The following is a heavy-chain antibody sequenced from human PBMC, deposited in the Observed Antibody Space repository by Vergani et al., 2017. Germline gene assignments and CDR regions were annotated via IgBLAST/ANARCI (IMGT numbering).Heavy chain of an antibody. CDR3: ARDAYCSSTSCSGMFDY. J-gene: IGHJ4*02. D-gene: IGHD2-2*01. V-gene: IGHV3-7*01. CDR1: GFTFSSYW. CDR2: IKQDGSEK. Sequence: EVQLVESGGGLVQPGGSLRLSCAASGFTFSSYWMSWVRQAPGKGLEWVTNIKQDGSEKYYVDSVKGRFTISRDTAKNSLYLQMNSLRAEDTSVYYCARDAYCSSTSCSGMFDYWGQGTLVTVSS.